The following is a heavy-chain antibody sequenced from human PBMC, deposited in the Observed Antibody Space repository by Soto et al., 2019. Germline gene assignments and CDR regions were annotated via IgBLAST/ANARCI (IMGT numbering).Heavy chain of an antibody. Sequence: ASVKVSCKVSGYTLIELSMHWVRQAPGKGLEWMGGFDPEDGETIYAQKFQGRVTMTEDTSTDTAYMELSSLRSEDTAVYYCAIAMIVVVTPKGAFDLWGQGIMVTVSS. CDR1: GYTLIELS. D-gene: IGHD3-22*01. CDR3: AIAMIVVVTPKGAFDL. V-gene: IGHV1-24*01. J-gene: IGHJ3*01. CDR2: FDPEDGET.